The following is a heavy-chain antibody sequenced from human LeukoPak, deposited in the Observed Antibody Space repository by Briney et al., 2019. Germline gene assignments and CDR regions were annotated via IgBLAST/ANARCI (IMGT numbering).Heavy chain of an antibody. V-gene: IGHV1-18*01. J-gene: IGHJ4*02. CDR2: ISAYNGNT. D-gene: IGHD3-9*01. CDR1: GCTFTSYG. CDR3: ARDRSYDILTASRDFDY. Sequence: ASVKVSCKASGCTFTSYGISWVRQAPGQGLEWMGWISAYNGNTNYAQKLQGRVTMTTDTSTSTAYMELRSLRSDDTAVYYCARDRSYDILTASRDFDYWGQGTLVTVSS.